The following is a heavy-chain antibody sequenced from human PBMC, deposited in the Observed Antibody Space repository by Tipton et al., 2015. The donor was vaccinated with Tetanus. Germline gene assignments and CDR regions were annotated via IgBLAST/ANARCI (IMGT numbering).Heavy chain of an antibody. CDR1: GGSVSSYY. CDR2: ASSSGNS. J-gene: IGHJ4*02. CDR3: ARGWSECSSWSCSPFDS. Sequence: GLVKPSETLSLTCTVSGGSVSSYYWTWFRQPPGKRLEWIGFASSSGNSNYSPSLTGRVSMSLDTSKQQFSLSLTSATAADTAVYYCARGWSECSSWSCSPFDSWGQGTLVTVSS. V-gene: IGHV4-4*07. D-gene: IGHD2-2*01.